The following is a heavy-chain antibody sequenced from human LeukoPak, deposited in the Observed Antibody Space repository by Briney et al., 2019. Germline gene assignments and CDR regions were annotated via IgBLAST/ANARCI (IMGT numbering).Heavy chain of an antibody. J-gene: IGHJ4*02. D-gene: IGHD3-22*01. CDR1: GGSVSSGSYY. Sequence: PSQTLSLTCTVSGGSVSSGSYYWSWIRQPAGKGLEWIGRIYASGSTNYNPSLKSRVTISLDTSKNQFSLKLSSVTAADTAVYYCARTLGYYDSSGYSDFDYWGQGTLVTVSS. CDR2: IYASGST. V-gene: IGHV4-61*02. CDR3: ARTLGYYDSSGYSDFDY.